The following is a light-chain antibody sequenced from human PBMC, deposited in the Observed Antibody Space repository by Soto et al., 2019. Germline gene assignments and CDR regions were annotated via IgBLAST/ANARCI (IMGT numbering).Light chain of an antibody. CDR2: KAS. V-gene: IGKV1-5*03. CDR3: QQYKSYWT. CDR1: QSISVW. J-gene: IGKJ1*01. Sequence: DVQMTQSPSTLSATVGDRVTITCRASQSISVWLAWYQQKAGKAPNLLIYKASRLESGVPSRFSGSGSETEFTLTISGLQPGDFATYYCQQYKSYWTFGQGTKVDIK.